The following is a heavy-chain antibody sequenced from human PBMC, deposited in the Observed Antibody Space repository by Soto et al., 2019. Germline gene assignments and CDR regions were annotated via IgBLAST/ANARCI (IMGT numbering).Heavy chain of an antibody. CDR2: ISGSGGST. CDR1: GFTFSSYA. J-gene: IGHJ4*02. CDR3: AKSAGLWDFPPGY. D-gene: IGHD3-16*01. Sequence: GGSLRLSCAASGFTFSSYAMSWVRQTPGKGLEWVSAISGSGGSTYYADSVRGRFTISRDNSKNTLYLQMNSLRAEDTAVYYCAKSAGLWDFPPGYWGQGTLVTVSS. V-gene: IGHV3-23*01.